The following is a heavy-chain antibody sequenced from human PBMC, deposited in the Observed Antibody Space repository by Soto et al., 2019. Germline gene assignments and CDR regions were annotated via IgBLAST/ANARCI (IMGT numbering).Heavy chain of an antibody. CDR2: IYSNGNT. D-gene: IGHD3-16*01. V-gene: IGHV4-4*07. CDR1: GDSINNYY. CDR3: PGGGAATPTAHFGK. J-gene: IGHJ4*02. Sequence: SETLSLTCTVSGDSINNYYWSWMRLTAGKGLEWIGRIYSNGNTYYNPSLKSRGPMSVDTTNNQCFLFQKTVTAPPTAVYYCPGGGAATPTAHFGKWLQGPLLTPSP.